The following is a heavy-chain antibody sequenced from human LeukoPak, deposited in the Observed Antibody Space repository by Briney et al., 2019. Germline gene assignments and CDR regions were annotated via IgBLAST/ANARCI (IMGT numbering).Heavy chain of an antibody. CDR3: ARCSGSYSLYSNYYYYYMDV. J-gene: IGHJ6*03. CDR2: ISAYNGNT. V-gene: IGHV1-18*01. D-gene: IGHD1-26*01. CDR1: GYTFTSYG. Sequence: GASVKVSCKASGYTFTSYGISWVRQAPGQGLEWMGWISAYNGNTNYAQKLQGRVTMTTDTPTSTAYMELRSLRSDDTAVYYCARCSGSYSLYSNYYYYYMDVWGKGTTVTVSS.